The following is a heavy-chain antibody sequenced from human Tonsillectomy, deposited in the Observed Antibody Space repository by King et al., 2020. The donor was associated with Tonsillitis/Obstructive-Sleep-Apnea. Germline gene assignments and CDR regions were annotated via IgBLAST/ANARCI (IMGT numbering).Heavy chain of an antibody. CDR1: GFTFDDYG. J-gene: IGHJ1*01. CDR3: ARAYWSSPSVYNGGLDD. D-gene: IGHD2-2*02. V-gene: IGHV3-20*04. Sequence: VQLVESGGGVVRPGGSLRLSCAASGFTFDDYGMTWVRQAPGKGLEWVSGLNGNADITGLADSVKGRFTISRDNAKNSLYLQMNSLRAEDTGFYYCARAYWSSPSVYNGGLDDWGQGSLVT. CDR2: LNGNADIT.